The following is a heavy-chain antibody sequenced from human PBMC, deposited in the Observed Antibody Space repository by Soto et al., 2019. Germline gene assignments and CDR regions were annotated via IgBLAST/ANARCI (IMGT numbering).Heavy chain of an antibody. CDR1: GVSFSSGDYY. CDR3: VQSRCGGDCRTFYSSHAYYGLDV. J-gene: IGHJ6*02. V-gene: IGHV2-5*08. D-gene: IGHD2-21*02. CDR2: VYWDDDK. Sequence: TLSLTCTVSGVSFSSGDYYWSWIRQPPGKGLEWLALVYWDDDKRYNPSLRSRLTITKDTSKKQVVLTMTNMDPVDTATYYCVQSRCGGDCRTFYSSHAYYGLDVWGQGTTVTVSS.